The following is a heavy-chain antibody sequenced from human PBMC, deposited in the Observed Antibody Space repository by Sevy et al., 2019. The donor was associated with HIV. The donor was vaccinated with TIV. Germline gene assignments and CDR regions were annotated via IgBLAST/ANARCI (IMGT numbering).Heavy chain of an antibody. CDR1: GFTFSSYS. CDR2: ISSSSSTI. V-gene: IGHV3-48*02. CDR3: ARVSGSFYFYYYDGMDV. J-gene: IGHJ6*02. Sequence: GGSLRLSCAASGFTFSSYSMNWVRQAPGKGLEWVSYISSSSSTIYYADSVKGRFTISRDNAKNSLYLQMNSLRDEDTAVYYCARVSGSFYFYYYDGMDVWGQGTTVTVSS. D-gene: IGHD1-26*01.